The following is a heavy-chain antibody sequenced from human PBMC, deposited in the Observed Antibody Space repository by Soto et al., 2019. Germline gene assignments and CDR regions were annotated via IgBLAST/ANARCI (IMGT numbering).Heavy chain of an antibody. Sequence: QVQLQESGPGLVKPSQTLSLTCTVSGGSISSGDYYWSWIRQPPGKGLERMGYIYYSGSNYSNPYLKSRVTISVDTAKIQVSLKLSSVTAADTAVYYCARDVTRRGSGQPFNNWFDPWGQGTLVTVSS. V-gene: IGHV4-30-4*01. CDR3: ARDVTRRGSGQPFNNWFDP. J-gene: IGHJ5*02. D-gene: IGHD3-16*01. CDR2: IYYSGSN. CDR1: GGSISSGDYY.